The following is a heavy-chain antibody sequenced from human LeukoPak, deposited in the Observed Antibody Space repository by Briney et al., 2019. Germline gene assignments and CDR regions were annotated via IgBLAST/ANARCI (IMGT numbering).Heavy chain of an antibody. Sequence: PGGSLRLSCAASGFTFSSYAMHWVRQAPGKGLEWVAVISYDGSNKYYADSVKGRFTISRDNSKNTLYLQMNSLRAEDTAVYYCARDRAYYYGSAFDIWGQGTMVTVSS. CDR1: GFTFSSYA. D-gene: IGHD3-10*01. J-gene: IGHJ3*02. CDR3: ARDRAYYYGSAFDI. CDR2: ISYDGSNK. V-gene: IGHV3-30-3*01.